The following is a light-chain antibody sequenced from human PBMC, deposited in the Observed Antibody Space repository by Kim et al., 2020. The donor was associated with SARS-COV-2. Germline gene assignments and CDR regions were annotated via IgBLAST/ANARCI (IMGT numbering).Light chain of an antibody. CDR1: SSNIGAGYD. J-gene: IGLJ3*02. CDR3: QSYDSSLSGPNWV. CDR2: GNS. V-gene: IGLV1-40*01. Sequence: QSVLTQPPSVSGAPGQRATISCTGSSSNIGAGYDVHWYQQLPGTAPKLLIYGNSNRPSGVPDRFSGSKSGTSASLAITGLQAEDEADYYCQSYDSSLSGPNWVFGGGTQLTVL.